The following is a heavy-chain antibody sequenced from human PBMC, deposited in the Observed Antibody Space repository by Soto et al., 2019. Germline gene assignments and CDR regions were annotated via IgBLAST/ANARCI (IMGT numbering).Heavy chain of an antibody. CDR2: IWYDGSNK. D-gene: IGHD2-2*01. Sequence: SLILSCASSGFTFISYFMHCVRQAPGKGLEWVAVIWYDGSNKYYADSVKGRFTISRDNSKNTMYLQMNSLRAEETAVYYCARESVVTDAFFEYWGQGTLVTVSS. CDR1: GFTFISYF. V-gene: IGHV3-33*01. J-gene: IGHJ4*02. CDR3: ARESVVTDAFFEY.